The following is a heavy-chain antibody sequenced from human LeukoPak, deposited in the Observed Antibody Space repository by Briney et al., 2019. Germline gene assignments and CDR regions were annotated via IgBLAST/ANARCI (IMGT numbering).Heavy chain of an antibody. V-gene: IGHV1-69*05. J-gene: IGHJ4*02. CDR3: ARTMEWLFDY. CDR1: GGTFSSYA. Sequence: SVKVSCKASGGTFSSYAISWVRQAPGQGLEWMGRIIPIFGTANYAQKFQGRVTITTDESTSTAYMELRSLRSDDTAVYYCARTMEWLFDYWGQGTLVTVSS. CDR2: IIPIFGTA. D-gene: IGHD3-3*01.